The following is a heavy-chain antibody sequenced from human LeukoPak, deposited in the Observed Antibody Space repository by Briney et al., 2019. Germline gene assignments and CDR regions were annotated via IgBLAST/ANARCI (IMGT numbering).Heavy chain of an antibody. CDR3: AKETASDFGGAVDY. D-gene: IGHD3-10*01. CDR2: ISGSGGST. V-gene: IGHV3-23*01. CDR1: GFTFSNAW. Sequence: GGSLRLSCAASGFTFSNAWMSWVRQAPGKGLEWVSAISGSGGSTYYADSVKGRFTISRDNSKNTLYLQINSLRAEDTAVYYCAKETASDFGGAVDYWGQGTLVTVSS. J-gene: IGHJ4*02.